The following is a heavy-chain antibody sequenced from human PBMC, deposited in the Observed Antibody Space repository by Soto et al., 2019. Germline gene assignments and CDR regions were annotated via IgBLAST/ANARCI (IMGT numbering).Heavy chain of an antibody. J-gene: IGHJ4*02. CDR1: GFTLRDHY. Sequence: GGSLRLSCAGSGFTLRDHYIDWVRQAPGKGLEWVGRSRDKPQGYSTAYAASVKGRFTTSRDESKNSAYLQMNSQKTEDTAVYYCVRATYFSDSSGYTRCLDYWGQGTLVTVSS. CDR3: VRATYFSDSSGYTRCLDY. V-gene: IGHV3-72*01. CDR2: SRDKPQGYST. D-gene: IGHD3-22*01.